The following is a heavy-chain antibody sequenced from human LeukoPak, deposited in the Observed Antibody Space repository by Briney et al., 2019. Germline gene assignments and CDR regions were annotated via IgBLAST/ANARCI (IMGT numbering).Heavy chain of an antibody. D-gene: IGHD5-18*01. CDR3: ARELRGYSDQYYYYGMDV. V-gene: IGHV3-21*01. J-gene: IGHJ6*02. Sequence: GGPLRLSCGASGFTFRTYTVDYLREAPGRGLEGVSSISDSSSYIYYADSVKGRFTISRDNAKNSLYLQMHSLRADDTAVYYCARELRGYSDQYYYYGMDVWGQGTTVTVCS. CDR1: GFTFRTYT. CDR2: ISDSSSYI.